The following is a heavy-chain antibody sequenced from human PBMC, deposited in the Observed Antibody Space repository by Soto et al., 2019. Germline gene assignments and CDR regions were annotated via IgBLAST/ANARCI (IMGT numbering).Heavy chain of an antibody. CDR1: GFTFSSFA. V-gene: IGHV3-23*01. CDR3: AKDPAPYSNFANWFDP. J-gene: IGHJ5*02. CDR2: ISGSDGT. D-gene: IGHD4-4*01. Sequence: GGSLRLSCAASGFTFSSFAMNWVRQAPGKGLEWVSFISGSDGTYYADSVKGRSTISRDNSKNTLYLQMNSLRAEDTAVYYCAKDPAPYSNFANWFDPWGQGTQVTVSS.